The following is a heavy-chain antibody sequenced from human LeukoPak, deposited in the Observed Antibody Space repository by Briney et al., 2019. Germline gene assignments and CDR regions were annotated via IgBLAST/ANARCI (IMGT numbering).Heavy chain of an antibody. Sequence: ASVKVSCKPSRYTFTDYYIHWVRQAPGQGLEWMGWINPKSGATQYAQKFQGRVAMTRDTSITTAYMELTRLTSDDTAVYYCVRGAVAVRGVITAWGQGTLVTVSS. J-gene: IGHJ5*02. CDR1: RYTFTDYY. D-gene: IGHD3-10*01. CDR2: INPKSGAT. CDR3: VRGAVAVRGVITA. V-gene: IGHV1-2*02.